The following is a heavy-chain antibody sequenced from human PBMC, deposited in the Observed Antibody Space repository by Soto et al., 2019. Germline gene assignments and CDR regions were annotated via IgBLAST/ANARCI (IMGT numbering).Heavy chain of an antibody. D-gene: IGHD3-3*01. CDR1: GGSIRNNY. V-gene: IGHV4-59*08. CDR3: ARLGGYYQAFDN. Sequence: KPSETLSPTCTVSGGSIRNNYWSWIRQPPGKGLEWVGYIYYTGTSKYNPSLKSRVTISVDSSKNQFSLKLDSVTAADTAVYYCARLGGYYQAFDNWGQGTLVTVS. CDR2: IYYTGTS. J-gene: IGHJ4*02.